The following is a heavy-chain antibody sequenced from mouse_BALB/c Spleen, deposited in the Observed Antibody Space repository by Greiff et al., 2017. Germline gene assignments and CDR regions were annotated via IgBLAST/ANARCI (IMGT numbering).Heavy chain of an antibody. D-gene: IGHD2-10*02. CDR1: GFNIKDYY. CDR2: IDPENGKT. Sequence: VQLQQSGAELVRPGALVKLSFKASGFNIKDYYMPWVKQRPEQGLEWIGWIDPENGKTIYDPKFQGKASITADTSSNTAYLQLSSLTSEDTAVYYCARGVWGPFDYWGQGTTLTVSS. J-gene: IGHJ2*01. V-gene: IGHV14-1*02. CDR3: ARGVWGPFDY.